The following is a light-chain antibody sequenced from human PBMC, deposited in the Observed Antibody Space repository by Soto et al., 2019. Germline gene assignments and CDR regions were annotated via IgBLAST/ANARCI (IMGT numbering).Light chain of an antibody. CDR1: QSLLHSNGYNY. V-gene: IGKV2-28*01. Sequence: DIVMTQSPLSLPVTPGEPASISCRSSQSLLHSNGYNYSDWYLQKPGQSPQLLIYLGSNRASGVPDRFSGSGSGTDFTLKISRVEAEDVGVYYCMQALQTSFTFGPGT. CDR3: MQALQTSFT. J-gene: IGKJ3*01. CDR2: LGS.